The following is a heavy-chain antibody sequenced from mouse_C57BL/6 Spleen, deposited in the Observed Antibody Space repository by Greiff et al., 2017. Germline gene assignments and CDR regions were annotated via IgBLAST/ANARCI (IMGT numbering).Heavy chain of an antibody. Sequence: DVMLVESGGGLVKPGGSLKLSCAASGFTFSDYGMHWVRQAPEKGLEWVAYISSGSSTIYYADTVQGRFTISRDNAKNTLFLQMTSLRSEDTAMYYCAKTSRTGGIFDYWGQGTTLTVSS. V-gene: IGHV5-17*01. CDR1: GFTFSDYG. J-gene: IGHJ2*01. CDR2: ISSGSSTI. D-gene: IGHD3-3*01. CDR3: AKTSRTGGIFDY.